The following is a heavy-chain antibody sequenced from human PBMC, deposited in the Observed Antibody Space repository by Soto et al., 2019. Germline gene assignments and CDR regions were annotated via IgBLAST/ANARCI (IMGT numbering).Heavy chain of an antibody. V-gene: IGHV3-11*01. D-gene: IGHD3-10*01. CDR2: ISGNGEII. CDR1: GFSFSDYY. Sequence: PGGSLRLSCAASGFSFSDYYIHWIRRAPGKGLEWISYISGNGEIIQYAASARGRFTISRDNAENSVYLEMDRLRAEDTALYYCARDVDAYFRTDFDYWGRGTLVTVSS. CDR3: ARDVDAYFRTDFDY. J-gene: IGHJ4*02.